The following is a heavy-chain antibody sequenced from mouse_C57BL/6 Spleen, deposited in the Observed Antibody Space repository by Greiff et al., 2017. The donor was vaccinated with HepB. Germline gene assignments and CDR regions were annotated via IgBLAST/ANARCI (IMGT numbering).Heavy chain of an antibody. CDR3: ARQDDGYPWYFDV. D-gene: IGHD2-3*01. CDR1: GFTFSSYT. CDR2: ISGGGGNT. J-gene: IGHJ1*03. Sequence: EVKLMESGGGLVKPGGSLKLSCAASGFTFSSYTMSWVRQTPEKRLEWVATISGGGGNTYYPDSVKGRFTISRDNAKNTLYLQRSSLRSEDTALYYCARQDDGYPWYFDVWGTGTTVTVSS. V-gene: IGHV5-9*01.